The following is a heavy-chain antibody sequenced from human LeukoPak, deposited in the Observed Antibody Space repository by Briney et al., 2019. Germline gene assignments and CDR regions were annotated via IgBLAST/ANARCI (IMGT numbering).Heavy chain of an antibody. CDR3: ARSRSSGWHDF. Sequence: GASVKVSCTASGYTFTSYYMHWVRQAPGQGLEWMGIINPSGGSTTFAQKFQGRVTMTRDASTSTVYLELSSLRSEDTAVYYCARSRSSGWHDFWGQGTLVIVSS. D-gene: IGHD6-19*01. CDR2: INPSGGST. CDR1: GYTFTSYY. V-gene: IGHV1-46*01. J-gene: IGHJ4*02.